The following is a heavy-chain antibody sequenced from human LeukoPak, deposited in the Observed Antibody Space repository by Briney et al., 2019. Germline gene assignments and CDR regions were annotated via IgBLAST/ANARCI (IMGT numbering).Heavy chain of an antibody. Sequence: EASVKVSCKASGYTFTGYYMRWVRQAPGQGLEWMGWINPNSGGTNYAQKFQGRVTMTRDTSISTAYMELSRLRSDDTAVYYCARGSGTYYRYFDYWGQGTLVTVSS. D-gene: IGHD1-26*01. CDR2: INPNSGGT. J-gene: IGHJ4*02. CDR3: ARGSGTYYRYFDY. V-gene: IGHV1-2*02. CDR1: GYTFTGYY.